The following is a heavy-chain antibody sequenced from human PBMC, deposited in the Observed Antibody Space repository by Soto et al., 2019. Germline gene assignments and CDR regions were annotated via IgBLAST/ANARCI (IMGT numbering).Heavy chain of an antibody. D-gene: IGHD2-2*01. Sequence: PGGSLRLSCAASGFSFSSYSMNWVRQAPGKGLEWVSSISSSSSYIYYADSVKGRFTISRDNAKNSLYLQMNSLRAEDTAVYYCARDLYCSSSSCYYYYGMDVWGQGTTVTVSS. CDR3: ARDLYCSSSSCYYYYGMDV. J-gene: IGHJ6*02. V-gene: IGHV3-21*01. CDR2: ISSSSSYI. CDR1: GFSFSSYS.